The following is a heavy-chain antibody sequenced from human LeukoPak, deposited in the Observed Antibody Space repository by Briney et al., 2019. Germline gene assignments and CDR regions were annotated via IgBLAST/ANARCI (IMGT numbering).Heavy chain of an antibody. CDR3: ARHQRTTVVTPWVC. CDR2: IYYSGST. J-gene: IGHJ4*02. V-gene: IGHV4-59*08. Sequence: SETLSLTCSGFGGSISSYYWSWIRQPPGKGLEWIGYIYYSGSTYYNPSLKSRVTISVDTSKNQFSLKLSSVTAADTAVYYCARHQRTTVVTPWVCWGQGTLVTVSS. D-gene: IGHD4-23*01. CDR1: GGSISSYY.